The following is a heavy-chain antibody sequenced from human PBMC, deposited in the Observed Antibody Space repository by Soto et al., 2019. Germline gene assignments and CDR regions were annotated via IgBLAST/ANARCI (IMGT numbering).Heavy chain of an antibody. Sequence: QLQLQESGSGLVKPSQTLSLTCAVSGGSISSGGYSWSWIRQPPGKCLEWIGYIYHSGSTYYNPSLKSRVTLSVDRSKNQFALKLSSVTAADTAGYYWAAGGGLPRYYWGQGTLVTVSS. CDR3: AAGGGLPRYY. CDR1: GGSISSGGYS. J-gene: IGHJ4*02. D-gene: IGHD5-12*01. CDR2: IYHSGST. V-gene: IGHV4-30-2*01.